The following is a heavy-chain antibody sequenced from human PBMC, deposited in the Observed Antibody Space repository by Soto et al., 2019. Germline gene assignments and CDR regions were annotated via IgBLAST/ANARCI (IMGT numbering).Heavy chain of an antibody. CDR2: ISYDGSNK. V-gene: IGHV3-30*18. J-gene: IGHJ6*02. D-gene: IGHD3-9*01. Sequence: QVQLVESGGGVVQPGRSLRLSCAASGFTLGSYGMHWVRQAPGKGLQWVALISYDGSNKYYADSVKGRFTISRDNSKNTLYLQMNSLRAEDSAVYYCAKAPGRITMFSPNYGMDVWGQGATVTVSS. CDR1: GFTLGSYG. CDR3: AKAPGRITMFSPNYGMDV.